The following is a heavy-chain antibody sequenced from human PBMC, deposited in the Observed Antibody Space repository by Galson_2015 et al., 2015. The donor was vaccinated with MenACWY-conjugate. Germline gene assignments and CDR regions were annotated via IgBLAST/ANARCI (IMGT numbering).Heavy chain of an antibody. J-gene: IGHJ6*03. V-gene: IGHV3-30*18. D-gene: IGHD6-13*01. CDR3: AKDWSVPYSTISYYFYMGV. CDR1: GFTFRRFG. CDR2: ISYDGSNE. Sequence: SLRLSCAASGFTFRRFGMHWVRQAPGKGLEWMAVISYDGSNESYADSVKGRFTISRDNSKNTLYLQMNSLRADDTAVYYCAKDWSVPYSTISYYFYMGVWDKGTTVTVSS.